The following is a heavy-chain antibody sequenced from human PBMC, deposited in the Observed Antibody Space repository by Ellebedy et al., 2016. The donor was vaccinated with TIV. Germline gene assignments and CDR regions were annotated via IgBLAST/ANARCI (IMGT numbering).Heavy chain of an antibody. J-gene: IGHJ4*02. V-gene: IGHV3-23*01. CDR1: GFTFRSYA. CDR2: IVGTGA. D-gene: IGHD5-18*01. CDR3: AKDRTPGDGYWVFDN. Sequence: GESLKISCADSGFTFRSYAMAWVRQAPGKGLEWVSGIVGTGAQRYADSVKGRFTISRDNSKNTVDLQMNSLRAEDTAVYFCAKDRTPGDGYWVFDNWGQGTLVSVSS.